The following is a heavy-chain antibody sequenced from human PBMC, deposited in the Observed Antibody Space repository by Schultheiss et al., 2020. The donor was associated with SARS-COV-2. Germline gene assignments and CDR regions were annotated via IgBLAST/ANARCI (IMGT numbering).Heavy chain of an antibody. CDR3: ARDRDCSSTSCSDAFDI. D-gene: IGHD2-2*01. J-gene: IGHJ3*02. Sequence: GESLKISCAASGFTFSSYAMHWVRQAPGKGLEWVAVISYDGSNKYYADSVKGRFTISRDNSKNTLYLQMNSLRAEDTAVYYCARDRDCSSTSCSDAFDIWGQGTMVTVSS. CDR1: GFTFSSYA. CDR2: ISYDGSNK. V-gene: IGHV3-30*04.